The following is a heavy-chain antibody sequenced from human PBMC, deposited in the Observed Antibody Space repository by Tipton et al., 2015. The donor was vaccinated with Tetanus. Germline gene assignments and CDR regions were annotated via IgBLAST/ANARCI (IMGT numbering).Heavy chain of an antibody. Sequence: LRLSCTVSGGSISSYYWSWIRQPPGKGLEWIGYIYYSGSTNYNPSLKSRVTVSVDTSKNQFSLKLSSVTAADTAVYYCAGNYDYVWGSYTHAFDIWGQGTMVTVSS. CDR3: AGNYDYVWGSYTHAFDI. J-gene: IGHJ3*02. V-gene: IGHV4-59*01. D-gene: IGHD3-16*01. CDR2: IYYSGST. CDR1: GGSISSYY.